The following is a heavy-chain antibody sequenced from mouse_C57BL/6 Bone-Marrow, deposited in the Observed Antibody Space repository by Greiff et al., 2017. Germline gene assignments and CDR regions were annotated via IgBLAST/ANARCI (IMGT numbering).Heavy chain of an antibody. Sequence: DVHLVESGAELVRPGSSVKMSCKTSGYTFTSYGINWVKQRPGQGLEWIGYIYIGNGYTEYNEKFKGKATLTSDTSSSTAYMQLSSLTSEDSAIYFCATVYGYYYAMDYWGQGTSVTVSS. CDR2: IYIGNGYT. CDR1: GYTFTSYG. CDR3: ATVYGYYYAMDY. D-gene: IGHD1-1*02. V-gene: IGHV1-58*01. J-gene: IGHJ4*01.